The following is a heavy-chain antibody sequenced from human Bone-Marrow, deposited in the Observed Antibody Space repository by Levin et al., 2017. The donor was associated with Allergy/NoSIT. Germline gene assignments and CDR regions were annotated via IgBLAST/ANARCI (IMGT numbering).Heavy chain of an antibody. CDR3: ATRGVPKYYYYGMDV. Sequence: GESLKISCAASGFSFSDYGMSWVRQAPGKGLEWVSAITGNGGATHYADSVKGRFTISRDNSKNTLYLQLNSLRTEDTAVYYCATRGVPKYYYYGMDVWGQGTTVTVSS. J-gene: IGHJ6*02. V-gene: IGHV3-23*01. CDR2: ITGNGGAT. D-gene: IGHD3-10*01. CDR1: GFSFSDYG.